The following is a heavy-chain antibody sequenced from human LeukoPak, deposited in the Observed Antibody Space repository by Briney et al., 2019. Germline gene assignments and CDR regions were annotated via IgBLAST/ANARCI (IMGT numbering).Heavy chain of an antibody. CDR2: INHSGST. CDR1: GGSFSGYY. CDR3: ARGFPGIAVV. Sequence: SETLSLTCAVYGGSFSGYYWSWIRQPPGKGLEWIGEINHSGSTNYNPSLKSRVTISVDTPKNQFSLKLSSVTAADTAVYYCARGFPGIAVVWGQGTLVTVSS. J-gene: IGHJ4*02. D-gene: IGHD6-19*01. V-gene: IGHV4-34*01.